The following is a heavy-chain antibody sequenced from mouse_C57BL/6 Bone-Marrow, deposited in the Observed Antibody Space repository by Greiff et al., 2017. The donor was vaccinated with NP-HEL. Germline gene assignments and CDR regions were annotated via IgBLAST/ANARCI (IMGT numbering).Heavy chain of an antibody. CDR3: ARWTTVVATPFDY. CDR2: INPSNGGT. CDR1: GYTFTSYW. Sequence: VKLQQPGTELVKPGASVKLSCKASGYTFTSYWMHWVKQRPGQGLEWIGNINPSNGGTNYNEKFKSKATLTVDKSSSTAYMQLSSLTSEDSAVYYCARWTTVVATPFDYWGQGTTLTVSS. V-gene: IGHV1-53*01. J-gene: IGHJ2*01. D-gene: IGHD1-1*01.